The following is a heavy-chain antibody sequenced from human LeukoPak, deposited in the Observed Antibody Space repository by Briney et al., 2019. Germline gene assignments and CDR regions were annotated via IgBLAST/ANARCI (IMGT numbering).Heavy chain of an antibody. D-gene: IGHD6-25*01. CDR3: ARDLRSASAAGWLYYFDY. Sequence: GGSLRLSCAASGFTFSSYNMNWVRQAPGQGLEWVSSIGSSSNYIYYADSVKGRFTISRDNAKNSLYLQMNSLRAEDTAVYYCARDLRSASAAGWLYYFDYWGQGTLVTVSS. CDR1: GFTFSSYN. J-gene: IGHJ4*02. V-gene: IGHV3-21*01. CDR2: IGSSSNYI.